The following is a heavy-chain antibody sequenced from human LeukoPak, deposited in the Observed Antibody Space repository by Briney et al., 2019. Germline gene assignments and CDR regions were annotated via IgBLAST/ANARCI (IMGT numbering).Heavy chain of an antibody. J-gene: IGHJ4*02. V-gene: IGHV1-24*01. Sequence: ASVKVSCKVSGYTLTELSMHWVRQAPGKGLEWMGGFDPEDGETIYAQKFQGRVTMTEDTSTDTAYMELSSLRSEDTAVYYCATDLYSSSWYYFDYWGQGTLVTVSS. CDR2: FDPEDGET. CDR1: GYTLTELS. CDR3: ATDLYSSSWYYFDY. D-gene: IGHD6-13*01.